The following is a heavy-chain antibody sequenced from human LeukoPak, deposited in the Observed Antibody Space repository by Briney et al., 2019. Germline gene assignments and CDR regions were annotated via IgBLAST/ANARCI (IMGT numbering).Heavy chain of an antibody. D-gene: IGHD3-22*01. V-gene: IGHV3-23*01. J-gene: IGHJ4*02. CDR3: AKITMIAGFDY. CDR1: GFTFSSYG. Sequence: GRSLRLSCAASGFTFSSYGMHWVRQAPGKGLEWVSAISGSGGSTYYADSVKGRFTISRDNSKNTLYLQMNSLRAEDTAVYYCAKITMIAGFDYWGQGTLVTVSS. CDR2: ISGSGGST.